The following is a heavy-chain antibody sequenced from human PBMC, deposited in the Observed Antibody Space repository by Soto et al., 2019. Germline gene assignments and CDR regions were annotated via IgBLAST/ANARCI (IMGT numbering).Heavy chain of an antibody. J-gene: IGHJ6*02. CDR3: ARGFRNGFNV. D-gene: IGHD2-8*01. V-gene: IGHV3-21*01. Sequence: EVQLVESGGGLVKPGGSLRLSCVASGFTFSGYSINWVRQAPGKGLEWVSYISGPSIYIYYADSVKGRFTISRDNATSAVYLQMNSLRAEDTAVYYCARGFRNGFNVWGQGTTFSVSS. CDR2: ISGPSIYI. CDR1: GFTFSGYS.